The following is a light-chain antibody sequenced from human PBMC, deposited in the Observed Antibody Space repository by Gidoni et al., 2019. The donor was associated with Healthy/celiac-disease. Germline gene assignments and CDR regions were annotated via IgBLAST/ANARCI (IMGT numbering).Light chain of an antibody. J-gene: IGLJ2*01. CDR3: QAYDSSLTGPVV. V-gene: IGLV1-40*01. CDR2: GNN. Sequence: QSVLTQPPPVSSVPGQRVTTSCTGSSSNIGAGYDVHWYQLLPGTAPKLLISGNNNRPSGVPDRFSGAKSGTSASLAITGRQAEDEADYYCQAYDSSLTGPVVFGGGTKLTVL. CDR1: SSNIGAGYD.